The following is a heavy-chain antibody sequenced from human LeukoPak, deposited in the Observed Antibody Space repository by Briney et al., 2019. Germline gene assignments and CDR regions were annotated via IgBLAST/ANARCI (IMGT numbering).Heavy chain of an antibody. CDR2: INSDGSST. CDR3: ARVRGYGGNSVGFDY. J-gene: IGHJ4*02. Sequence: GGSLRLSCAASGFTFSSYWMHWVRQAPGKGLVWVSRINSDGSSTSYADSVKGRFTISRDNAKNTLYLQMNSLRAEDTAVYYCARVRGYGGNSVGFDYWGQGTLVTVSS. D-gene: IGHD4-23*01. CDR1: GFTFSSYW. V-gene: IGHV3-74*01.